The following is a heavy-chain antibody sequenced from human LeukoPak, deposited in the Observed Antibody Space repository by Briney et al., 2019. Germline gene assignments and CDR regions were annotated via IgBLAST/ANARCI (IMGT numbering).Heavy chain of an antibody. D-gene: IGHD3-16*02. CDR2: ISGSGGST. CDR1: GFTFSSYA. Sequence: PGRSLRLSCAASGFTFSSYAMHWVRQAPGKGLEWVSAISGSGGSTYYADSVKGRFTISRDNSKNTLYLQMNSLRAEDTAVYYCAKAKLGVWGSYRYPLYYFDYWGQGTLVTVSS. V-gene: IGHV3-23*01. CDR3: AKAKLGVWGSYRYPLYYFDY. J-gene: IGHJ4*02.